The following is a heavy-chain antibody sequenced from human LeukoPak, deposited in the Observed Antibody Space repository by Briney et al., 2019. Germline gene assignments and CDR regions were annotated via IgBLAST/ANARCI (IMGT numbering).Heavy chain of an antibody. CDR3: ARASPRTTGTLFDP. J-gene: IGHJ5*02. CDR1: GGSISSYY. CDR2: IYYSGST. V-gene: IGHV4-59*01. D-gene: IGHD1-1*01. Sequence: SETLSLTCTVSGGSISSYYWSWIRQPPGKGLEWIGYIYYSGSTNYNPSLKSRVTISVDTSKNQFSLKLSSVTAADTAVYYCARASPRTTGTLFDPWGRGTLVTVSS.